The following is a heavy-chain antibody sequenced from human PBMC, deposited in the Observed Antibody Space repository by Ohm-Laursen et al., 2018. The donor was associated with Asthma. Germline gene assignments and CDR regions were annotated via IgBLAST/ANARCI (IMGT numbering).Heavy chain of an antibody. CDR3: ASFPTYYDFWSGYVFDY. CDR1: GFTFSSYS. V-gene: IGHV3-21*01. D-gene: IGHD3-3*01. CDR2: ISSSSSYI. J-gene: IGHJ4*02. Sequence: SLRLSCSASGFTFSSYSMNWVRQAPGKGLEWVSSISSSSSYIYYAGSVKGRFTISRDNAKNSLYLQMNSLRAEDTAVYYCASFPTYYDFWSGYVFDYWGQGTLVTVSS.